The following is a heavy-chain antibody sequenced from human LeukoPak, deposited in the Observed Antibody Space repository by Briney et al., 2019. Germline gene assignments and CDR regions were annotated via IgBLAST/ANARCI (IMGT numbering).Heavy chain of an antibody. Sequence: SVKVSCKASGGTFSSYAISWVRQAPGQGLEWMGRIIPIFGTANYAQKFQGRVTITTDESTSTAYMELSSLRSEDAGVYYCGRGGSRGENYFDYWGQGTLVTVSS. CDR1: GGTFSSYA. CDR3: GRGGSRGENYFDY. J-gene: IGHJ4*02. CDR2: IIPIFGTA. D-gene: IGHD6-13*01. V-gene: IGHV1-69*05.